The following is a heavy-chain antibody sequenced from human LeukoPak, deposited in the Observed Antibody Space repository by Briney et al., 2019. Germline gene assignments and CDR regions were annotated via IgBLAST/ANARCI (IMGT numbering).Heavy chain of an antibody. D-gene: IGHD3-3*01. CDR3: ARDHGEWRLNWFDY. Sequence: PGGSLRLSCAASGFTFSTYVMHWVRQAPGKGLDWVALIWDDGNNKYYADSVKGRFTISRDNSKNTLYLQMNSLRAEDTAVYYCARDHGEWRLNWFDYWGQGTLVTVSS. J-gene: IGHJ5*01. V-gene: IGHV3-33*01. CDR2: IWDDGNNK. CDR1: GFTFSTYV.